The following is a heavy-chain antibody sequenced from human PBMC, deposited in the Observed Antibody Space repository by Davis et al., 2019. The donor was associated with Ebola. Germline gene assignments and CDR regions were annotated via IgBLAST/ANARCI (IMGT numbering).Heavy chain of an antibody. V-gene: IGHV1-18*04. Sequence: ASVEVSCKSSGYTFTSYGLVWVRQAPGLGLEWMGWISGFNTNTNFAQKFQGRVTVSKDTSTNTAYMDLRSLTSDDTAIYYCARAPNYDVLTGTSSYYFDYWAREPWSPSPQ. CDR2: ISGFNTNT. J-gene: IGHJ4*02. CDR3: ARAPNYDVLTGTSSYYFDY. CDR1: GYTFTSYG. D-gene: IGHD3-9*01.